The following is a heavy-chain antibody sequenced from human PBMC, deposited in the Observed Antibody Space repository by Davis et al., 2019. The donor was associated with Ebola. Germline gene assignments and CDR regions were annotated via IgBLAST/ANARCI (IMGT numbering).Heavy chain of an antibody. CDR3: ARLSGLFSSSSGALYFDL. Sequence: SETLSLTCTVSGGSIISGTYYWGWVRQPPGKGLEWIGAIYYNGRTYYNSSLEGRVTISLDTSKNQFSLKLRSVTAADTAVYFCARLSGLFSSSSGALYFDLWGRGTLVSVSS. D-gene: IGHD6-6*01. V-gene: IGHV4-39*07. CDR1: GGSIISGTYY. CDR2: IYYNGRT. J-gene: IGHJ2*01.